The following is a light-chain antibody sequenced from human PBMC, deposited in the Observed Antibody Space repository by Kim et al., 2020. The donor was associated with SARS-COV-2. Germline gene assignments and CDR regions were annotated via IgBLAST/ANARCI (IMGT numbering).Light chain of an antibody. CDR3: QQRSNWPPSLT. V-gene: IGKV3-11*01. Sequence: EVVLTQSPATLSLSPGETATLSCRASQSVSSSLAWYQQKPGQAPRLLIYEASNRATGIPARFSGSGSGTDFTLTISNLEAEDFAVYYCQQRSNWPPSLTFGGGTKVDIK. CDR2: EAS. J-gene: IGKJ4*01. CDR1: QSVSSS.